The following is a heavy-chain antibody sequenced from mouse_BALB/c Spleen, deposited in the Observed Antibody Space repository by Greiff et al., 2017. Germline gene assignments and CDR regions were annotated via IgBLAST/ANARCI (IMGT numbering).Heavy chain of an antibody. CDR2: ISNLAYSI. V-gene: IGHV5-15*02. Sequence: EVKLMESGGGLVQPGGSRKLSCAASGFTSSDYGMAWVRQAPGKGPEWVAFISNLAYSIYYADTVTGRFTISRENAKNTLYLEMSSLRSEDTAMYYCARLEDYAMDYWGQGTSVTVSS. CDR3: ARLEDYAMDY. J-gene: IGHJ4*01. CDR1: GFTSSDYG.